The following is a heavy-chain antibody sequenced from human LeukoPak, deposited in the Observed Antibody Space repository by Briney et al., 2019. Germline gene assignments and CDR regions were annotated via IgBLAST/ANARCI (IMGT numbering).Heavy chain of an antibody. D-gene: IGHD1-7*01. CDR2: FDPEDGET. CDR3: ATSYNWNYPFDY. J-gene: IGHJ4*02. CDR1: GYTLTELS. Sequence: ASVKVSCKVSGYTLTELSMHWVRQAPGKGLEWMGGFDPEDGETIYAQRFQGRVTMTEDTSTDTAYMELSSLRSEGTAVYYCATSYNWNYPFDYWGQGTLVTVSS. V-gene: IGHV1-24*01.